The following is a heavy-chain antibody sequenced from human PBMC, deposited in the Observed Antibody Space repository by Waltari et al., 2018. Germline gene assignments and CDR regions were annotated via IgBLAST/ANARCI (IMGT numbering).Heavy chain of an antibody. Sequence: QVQLQESGPGLVKPSGTLSLTCAVSGGSISSSNWWSWVSQPPGKGLEWIGEIYHSGSTTYNPPLKSRVTISVDKSKNQFSLKLSSVTAADTAVYYCARVLGLPYYYGMDVWGQGTTVTVSS. V-gene: IGHV4-4*02. J-gene: IGHJ6*02. D-gene: IGHD2-21*01. CDR3: ARVLGLPYYYGMDV. CDR2: IYHSGST. CDR1: GGSISSSNW.